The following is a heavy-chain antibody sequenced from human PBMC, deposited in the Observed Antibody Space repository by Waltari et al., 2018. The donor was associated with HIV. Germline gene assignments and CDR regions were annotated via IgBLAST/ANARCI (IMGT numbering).Heavy chain of an antibody. CDR2: ILPDGSKS. CDR1: GLTIGRSD. Sequence: QVQLVVSGGSVVQHGRSLRISCAASGLTIGRSDMHYLRQAPGKGLEWVAHILPDGSKSYYADSVKGRFTISRDNSKNTLYLQMNSLRAEDTAVYYCARGPESGAFDYWGQGNLVTVSS. CDR3: ARGPESGAFDY. V-gene: IGHV3-30*03. D-gene: IGHD2-15*01. J-gene: IGHJ4*02.